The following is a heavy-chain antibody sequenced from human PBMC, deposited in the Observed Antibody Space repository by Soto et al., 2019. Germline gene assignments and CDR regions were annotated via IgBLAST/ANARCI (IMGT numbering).Heavy chain of an antibody. Sequence: SESLSLTCAFSCGTIISYDWSWIRQPPGKGLEWIGYIYYSGSTNYNPSLKSRVTISVDTSKNQFSLKLSSVTAADTAVYYCARYQGYCTSNSCYPWFDPWGQGTLVTVSS. CDR2: IYYSGST. D-gene: IGHD2-2*01. V-gene: IGHV4-59*01. J-gene: IGHJ5*02. CDR3: ARYQGYCTSNSCYPWFDP. CDR1: CGTIISYD.